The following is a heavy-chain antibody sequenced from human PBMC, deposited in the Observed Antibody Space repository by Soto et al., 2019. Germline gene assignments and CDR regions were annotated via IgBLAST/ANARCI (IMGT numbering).Heavy chain of an antibody. D-gene: IGHD2-2*01. J-gene: IGHJ6*02. CDR3: ARSLLDEYSSSWRSAYYGMDV. Sequence: ASVKVSCKASGYTFTSYGISWVRQAPGQGLEWIGWISANSGSTNNAQKFQGRVTMTRDTSTSTVYMELSALISDDTAVYFCARSLLDEYSSSWRSAYYGMDVWGQGTTVTVSS. V-gene: IGHV1-18*01. CDR2: ISANSGST. CDR1: GYTFTSYG.